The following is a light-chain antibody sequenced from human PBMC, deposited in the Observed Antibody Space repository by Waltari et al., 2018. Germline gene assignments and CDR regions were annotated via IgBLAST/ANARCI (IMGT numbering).Light chain of an antibody. Sequence: DIQMTQSPSSVSASVGDRVTITCRASQDISNWLAWYQQKPGKAPNLLIYATSSLKSGVPSRFSGSGSGTDFTLTISSLQPEDFATYYCQQANSFPWTFGPGTKVEIK. CDR1: QDISNW. V-gene: IGKV1-12*01. J-gene: IGKJ1*01. CDR2: ATS. CDR3: QQANSFPWT.